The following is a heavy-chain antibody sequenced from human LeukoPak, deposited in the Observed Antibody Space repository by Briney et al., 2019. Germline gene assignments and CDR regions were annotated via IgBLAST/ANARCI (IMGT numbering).Heavy chain of an antibody. J-gene: IGHJ4*02. V-gene: IGHV3-23*01. CDR1: GFTFSSYA. CDR3: AKEPRGERWLQLQAFDY. D-gene: IGHD5-24*01. CDR2: ISGSGGST. Sequence: GGPLRLSCAASGFTFSSYAMSWVRQAPGKGLEWVSAISGSGGSTYYADSVKGRFTISRDNSKNTLYLQMNSLRAEDTAVYYCAKEPRGERWLQLQAFDYGGQGTLVTVYS.